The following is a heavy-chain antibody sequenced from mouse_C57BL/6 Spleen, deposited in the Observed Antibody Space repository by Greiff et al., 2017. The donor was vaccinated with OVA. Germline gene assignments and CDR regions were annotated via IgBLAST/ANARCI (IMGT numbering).Heavy chain of an antibody. Sequence: EVQLQQSGPELVKPGASVKISCKASGYTFTDYYMNWVKQSHGKSLEWIGDINPNNGGTSYNQKFKGKATLTVDKSSSTAYMELRSLTSEDSAVYYCARLALWSYGAYWGQGTLVTVSA. D-gene: IGHD1-1*02. CDR1: GYTFTDYY. V-gene: IGHV1-26*01. CDR2: INPNNGGT. CDR3: ARLALWSYGAY. J-gene: IGHJ3*01.